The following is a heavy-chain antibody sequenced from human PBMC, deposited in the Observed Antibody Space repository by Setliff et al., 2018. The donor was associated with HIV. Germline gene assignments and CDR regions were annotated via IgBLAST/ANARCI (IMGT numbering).Heavy chain of an antibody. J-gene: IGHJ4*02. V-gene: IGHV3-11*01. CDR3: AAASGDMFVAPGWTY. Sequence: PGGSLRLSCAASGFTFSDYYLHWTRQAPGKGLEWVSYISTRGDTTYYADSVKGRFTISRDNAKDSLYLQMNSLRADDTAVYYCAAASGDMFVAPGWTYWGQGALVTVSS. CDR1: GFTFSDYY. CDR2: ISTRGDTT. D-gene: IGHD3-10*02.